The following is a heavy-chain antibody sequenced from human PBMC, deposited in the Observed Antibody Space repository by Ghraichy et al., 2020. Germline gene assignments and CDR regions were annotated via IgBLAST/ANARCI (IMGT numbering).Heavy chain of an antibody. Sequence: ASVKVSCKASGYTFTGYYTHWVRQAPGQGLEWMGWINPNSGGTNYAQKFQGWVTMTRDTSISTAYMELSRLRSDDTAVYYCARQGYAYCGGDCSLPLQHWGQGTLVTVSS. V-gene: IGHV1-2*04. D-gene: IGHD2-21*01. J-gene: IGHJ1*01. CDR1: GYTFTGYY. CDR2: INPNSGGT. CDR3: ARQGYAYCGGDCSLPLQH.